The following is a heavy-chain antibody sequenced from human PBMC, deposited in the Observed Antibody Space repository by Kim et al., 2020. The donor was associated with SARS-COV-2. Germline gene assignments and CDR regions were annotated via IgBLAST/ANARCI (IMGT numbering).Heavy chain of an antibody. D-gene: IGHD4-17*01. CDR2: IGTAGDT. CDR3: ARDQNGDGLFVGGGGMDV. CDR1: GFTFSSYD. V-gene: IGHV3-13*01. Sequence: GGSLRLSCAASGFTFSSYDMHWVRQATGKGLEWVSAIGTAGDTYYPGSVKGRFTISRENAKNSLYLQMNSLRAGDTAVYYCARDQNGDGLFVGGGGMDVWGQGTTVTVSS. J-gene: IGHJ6*02.